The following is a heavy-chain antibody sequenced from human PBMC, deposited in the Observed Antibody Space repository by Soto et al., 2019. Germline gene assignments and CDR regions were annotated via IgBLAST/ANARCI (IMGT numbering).Heavy chain of an antibody. Sequence: GGSLRLSCAASGFALSNYWMQWVRQAPGKGLVWVSCINSDGSRTTYADSVKGQFTISRDNAKNTLYLQMNSLRAEDTAVYYCARYRPDAFDIWGQGTMVTVSS. CDR1: GFALSNYW. D-gene: IGHD1-26*01. J-gene: IGHJ3*02. V-gene: IGHV3-74*01. CDR2: INSDGSRT. CDR3: ARYRPDAFDI.